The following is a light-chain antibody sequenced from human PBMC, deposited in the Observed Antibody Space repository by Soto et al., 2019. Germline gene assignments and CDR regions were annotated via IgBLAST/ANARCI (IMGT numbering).Light chain of an antibody. J-gene: IGKJ1*01. V-gene: IGKV1-39*01. Sequence: DIQMTQSPSSLSASVGDRVTITCRASQSMSNYLNWYQQKPGKAPKLLIFAASSLPSGVPSRFSGSGSGTEFTLTISSLQPDDFATYYCQQYDTAWTFGQGTKVDIK. CDR1: QSMSNY. CDR2: AAS. CDR3: QQYDTAWT.